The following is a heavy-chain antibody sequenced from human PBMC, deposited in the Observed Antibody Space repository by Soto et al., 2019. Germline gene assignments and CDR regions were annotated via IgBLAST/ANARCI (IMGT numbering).Heavy chain of an antibody. D-gene: IGHD2-21*01. CDR3: ARGRWGLWPPLNNWFDP. CDR2: INSDGSST. Sequence: GGSLRLSCAASGFTFSSYWMHWVRQAPGKGLVWVSRINSDGSSTSYADSVKGRFTISRDNAKNTLYLQMNSLRAEDTAVYYCARGRWGLWPPLNNWFDPWGQGTLVTVSS. CDR1: GFTFSSYW. J-gene: IGHJ5*02. V-gene: IGHV3-74*01.